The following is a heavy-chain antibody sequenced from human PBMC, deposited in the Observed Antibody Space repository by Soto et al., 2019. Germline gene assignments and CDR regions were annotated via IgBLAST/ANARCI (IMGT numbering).Heavy chain of an antibody. CDR2: TYYRSKWYN. J-gene: IGHJ4*02. CDR3: ARCGSCGCIDY. D-gene: IGHD2-15*01. CDR1: GESVSSNNAA. Sequence: SQTPTLTCGISGESVSSNNAAWNWTRQSPSRGLEWLGRTYYRSKWYNHYAVSVKSRITDNPDTSKNQFSLQLSSVTPEDTAVYYCARCGSCGCIDYWGQGTLVTVSS. V-gene: IGHV6-1*01.